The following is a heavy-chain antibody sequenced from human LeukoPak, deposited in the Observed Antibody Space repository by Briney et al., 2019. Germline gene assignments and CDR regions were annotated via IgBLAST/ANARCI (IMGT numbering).Heavy chain of an antibody. CDR2: ISSSSGNK. J-gene: IGHJ4*02. CDR1: GSTFSSYS. Sequence: PGGSLRLSCAASGSTFSSYSMNWVRQAPGKGLEWISYISSSSGNKDYADSVKGRFTISRDNAENSLSLQMNSLRGEDTAVYYCARGESASAWLIEYWGQGTLVTVSS. D-gene: IGHD6-19*01. CDR3: ARGESASAWLIEY. V-gene: IGHV3-48*01.